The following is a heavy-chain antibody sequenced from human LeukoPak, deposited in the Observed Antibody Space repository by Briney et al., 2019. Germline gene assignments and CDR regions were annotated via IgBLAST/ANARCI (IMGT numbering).Heavy chain of an antibody. CDR1: GGSISSGDYY. D-gene: IGHD3-22*01. CDR3: ARHDSTGFGLY. Sequence: SETMSLTCTVSGGSISSGDYYWSWIRQPPGKGLEWIGYIYYSGSTYYNPSLKSRVTISVDTSKNQFSLKLSSVTAADTAVYYCARHDSTGFGLYWGQGTLVTVSS. V-gene: IGHV4-30-4*08. CDR2: IYYSGST. J-gene: IGHJ4*02.